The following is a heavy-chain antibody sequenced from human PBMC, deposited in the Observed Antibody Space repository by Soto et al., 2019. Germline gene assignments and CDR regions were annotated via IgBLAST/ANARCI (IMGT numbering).Heavy chain of an antibody. Sequence: QVQLQQWGAGLLKPSETLSLTCAVYGRSFSGYYWTWIRQPPGKGLEWIGEINHSGSTNYKPSLKSRVTISIDTSKNQFSLKLSSVTAADTAVYDCARGRGDYGGPYYFDYWGQGTLVTVSS. J-gene: IGHJ4*02. D-gene: IGHD3-10*01. CDR3: ARGRGDYGGPYYFDY. V-gene: IGHV4-34*01. CDR2: INHSGST. CDR1: GRSFSGYY.